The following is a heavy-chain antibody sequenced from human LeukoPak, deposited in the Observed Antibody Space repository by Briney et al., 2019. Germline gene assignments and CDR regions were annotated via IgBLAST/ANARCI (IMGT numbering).Heavy chain of an antibody. J-gene: IGHJ4*02. CDR1: GYTFTSYD. V-gene: IGHV1-2*02. CDR3: ARELTMVF. CDR2: INPNSGGT. Sequence: ASVKVSCKASGYTFTSYDINWVRQATGQGLEWMGWINPNSGGTNYAQKFQGRVTMTRDTSISTAYMELSRLRSDDTAVYYCARELTMVFWGQGTLVTVSS. D-gene: IGHD3-10*01.